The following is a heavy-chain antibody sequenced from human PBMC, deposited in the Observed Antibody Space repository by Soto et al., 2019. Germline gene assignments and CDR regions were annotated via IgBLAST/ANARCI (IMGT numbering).Heavy chain of an antibody. J-gene: IGHJ2*01. CDR2: ISSSGSTI. CDR3: ARATIVVVTAIPSWYFDL. CDR1: GFTFSDYY. Sequence: QVQLVESGGGLVKPGGSLRLSCAASGFTFSDYYMSWIRQAPGKGLEWVSYISSSGSTIYYADSVKGRFTISRDNAKNSRYLQMSSLRAEDTAVYYCARATIVVVTAIPSWYFDLWGRGTLVTVSS. V-gene: IGHV3-11*01. D-gene: IGHD2-21*02.